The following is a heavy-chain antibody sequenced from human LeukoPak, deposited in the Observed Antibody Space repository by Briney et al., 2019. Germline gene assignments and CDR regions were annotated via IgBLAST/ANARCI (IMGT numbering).Heavy chain of an antibody. CDR2: ISAYNGNT. D-gene: IGHD3-10*01. CDR3: ARVPLLSGSGSYYPYYYYGMDV. J-gene: IGHJ6*02. Sequence: ASVKVSCKASGYTFTSYGISWVRQAPGQGLEWMGWISAYNGNTNYAQKLQGRVTMTTDTSTSTAYMELRSLRSDDTAVYYCARVPLLSGSGSYYPYYYYGMDVWGQGTTVTVS. V-gene: IGHV1-18*01. CDR1: GYTFTSYG.